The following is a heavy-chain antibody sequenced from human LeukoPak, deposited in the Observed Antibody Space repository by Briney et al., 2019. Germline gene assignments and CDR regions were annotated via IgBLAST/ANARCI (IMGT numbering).Heavy chain of an antibody. J-gene: IGHJ6*03. CDR3: ARDSSGSYVRNYYYMDV. Sequence: SETLSLTCTVSGGSISSGDYYWSWIRQPPGKGLEWIGYIYYGGSTYYNPSLKSRVTISVDTSKNQFSLKLSSVTAADTAVYYCARDSSGSYVRNYYYMDVWGKGTTVTVSS. D-gene: IGHD1-26*01. CDR2: IYYGGST. V-gene: IGHV4-30-4*08. CDR1: GGSISSGDYY.